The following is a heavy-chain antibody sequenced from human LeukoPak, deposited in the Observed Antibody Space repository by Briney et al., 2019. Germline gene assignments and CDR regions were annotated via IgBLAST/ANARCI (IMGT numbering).Heavy chain of an antibody. J-gene: IGHJ4*02. CDR1: GGSISSSSYY. CDR2: IHHSGST. V-gene: IGHV4-39*07. Sequence: SSETLSLTCTVSGGSISSSSYYWGWIRQPPGKGLEWIREIHHSGSTNYNPSLRSRVTISVDKSKNQFSLTLTSVTAADTALYYCARLGYDSGSSLDYWGQGTLVTVSS. CDR3: ARLGYDSGSSLDY. D-gene: IGHD3-10*01.